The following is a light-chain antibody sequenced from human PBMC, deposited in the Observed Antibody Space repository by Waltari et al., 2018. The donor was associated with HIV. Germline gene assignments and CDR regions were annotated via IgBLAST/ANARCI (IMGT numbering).Light chain of an antibody. V-gene: IGKV1-NL1*01. J-gene: IGKJ2*01. CDR2: VAS. Sequence: DIQMTQSPSSLSASVGDRVTITCRASPAIANSLALYQQKPGKAPKLLVYVASRVERGVPSRFSGSGSGTDYILTISSLQPEDFATYYCQQYYTTPHTFGQGTKLEIK. CDR1: PAIANS. CDR3: QQYYTTPHT.